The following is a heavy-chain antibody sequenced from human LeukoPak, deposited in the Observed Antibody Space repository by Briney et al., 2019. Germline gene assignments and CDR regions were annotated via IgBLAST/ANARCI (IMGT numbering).Heavy chain of an antibody. CDR3: ARDYDFWSGYYDY. V-gene: IGHV3-30*04. D-gene: IGHD3-3*01. J-gene: IGHJ4*02. CDR2: ISYDGSNK. Sequence: GGSLRLSCAASGLTFSSYAMHWVRQAPGKGLEGVAVISYDGSNKYYADSVKGRFTISRDDSKNTLYLQMNSLRAEDTAVYYCARDYDFWSGYYDYWGQGTLVTVSS. CDR1: GLTFSSYA.